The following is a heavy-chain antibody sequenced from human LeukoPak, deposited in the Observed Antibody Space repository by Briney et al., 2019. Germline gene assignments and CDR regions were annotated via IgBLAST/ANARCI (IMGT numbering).Heavy chain of an antibody. V-gene: IGHV4-34*01. CDR3: ARGGWSGDY. Sequence: SETLSLTCAVYGGSFSGYYWSWFRQPPGKGLEWIGEINHSGSTNYNPSLKSRVTISVDTSKNQFSLKLSSVTAADTAVYYCARGGWSGDYWGQGTLVTVSS. CDR2: INHSGST. D-gene: IGHD1-26*01. CDR1: GGSFSGYY. J-gene: IGHJ4*02.